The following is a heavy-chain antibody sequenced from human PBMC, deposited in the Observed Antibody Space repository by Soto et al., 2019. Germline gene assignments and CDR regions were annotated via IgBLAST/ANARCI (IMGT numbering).Heavy chain of an antibody. V-gene: IGHV3-30*03. D-gene: IGHD5-12*01. CDR3: ARAIGGIVATMDWFDP. Sequence: SLKISCAASGFTFSSYGMHWVRQAPGKGLEWVAVISYDGSNKYYADSVKGRVTITADESTSTAYMELSSLRSEDTAVYYCARAIGGIVATMDWFDPWGQGTLVTVSS. CDR1: GFTFSSYG. CDR2: ISYDGSNK. J-gene: IGHJ5*02.